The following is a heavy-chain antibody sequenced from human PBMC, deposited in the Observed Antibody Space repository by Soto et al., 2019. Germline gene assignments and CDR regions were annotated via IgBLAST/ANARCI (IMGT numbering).Heavy chain of an antibody. CDR3: ARDRRGIGWPTFDS. J-gene: IGHJ4*02. Sequence: EVQLLESGGGLIQPGGSLRLSCAASGFTFGSYTMSWVRQGPGKGLEWVSTFRDNDGRVLYADSVKGRFTISRDISKNTLFLQMSSLRAEDTALYYCARDRRGIGWPTFDSWGQGTLVTVSS. CDR1: GFTFGSYT. CDR2: FRDNDGRV. V-gene: IGHV3-23*01. D-gene: IGHD6-19*01.